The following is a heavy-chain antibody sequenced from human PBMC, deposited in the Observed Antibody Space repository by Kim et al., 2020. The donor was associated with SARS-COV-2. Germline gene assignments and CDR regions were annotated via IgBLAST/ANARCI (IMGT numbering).Heavy chain of an antibody. D-gene: IGHD2-15*01. CDR2: ISAYNGNT. CDR3: ARAGCSGGSCYSLDY. J-gene: IGHJ4*02. V-gene: IGHV1-18*01. CDR1: GYTFTSYG. Sequence: ASVKVSCKASGYTFTSYGISWVRQSPGQGLEWMGWISAYNGNTNYAQKLQGRVTMTTDTSTSTAYMELRSLRSDDTAVYYCARAGCSGGSCYSLDYWGQGTLVTVSS.